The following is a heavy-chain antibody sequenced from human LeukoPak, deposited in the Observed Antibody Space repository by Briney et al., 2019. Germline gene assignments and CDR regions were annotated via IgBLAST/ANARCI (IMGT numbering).Heavy chain of an antibody. CDR3: AREVAVSDTSPHYFDH. CDR2: IYISGST. CDR1: GDFISSGHYY. J-gene: IGHJ4*02. V-gene: IGHV4-61*02. D-gene: IGHD6-19*01. Sequence: SQTLSLTCTVSGDFISSGHYYWNWIRQPAGKGLEWIGRIYISGSTNYNPSLKSRVTMPVDTSKNQFSLKVTSVTAADTAVYYCAREVAVSDTSPHYFDHWGQGTLVTVSS.